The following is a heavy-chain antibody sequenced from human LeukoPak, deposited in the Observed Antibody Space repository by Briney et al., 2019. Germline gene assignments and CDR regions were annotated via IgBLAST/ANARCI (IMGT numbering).Heavy chain of an antibody. Sequence: SETLSLTCTVSGGSISSSSYYWGWIRQPPGKGLEWIGEINHSGSTNYNPSLKSRVTISVDTSKNQFSLKLSSVTAADTAVYYCARPESGSDAFDIWGQGTMVTVSS. CDR3: ARPESGSDAFDI. D-gene: IGHD3-10*01. J-gene: IGHJ3*02. V-gene: IGHV4-39*07. CDR1: GGSISSSSYY. CDR2: INHSGST.